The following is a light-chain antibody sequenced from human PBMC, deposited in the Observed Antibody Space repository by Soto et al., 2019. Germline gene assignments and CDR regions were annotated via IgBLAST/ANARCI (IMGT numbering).Light chain of an antibody. CDR1: QGISNY. J-gene: IGKJ5*01. CDR3: QQYDNRPSIT. Sequence: DIQMTQSPSSLSASVGDRVTITCQASQGISNYLHWYQQKPGKAPKLLIYDESYLETRVPSRFSGSGSGTDFIFIISSLQPEDIATYYCQQYDNRPSITFGQGTRLEIK. V-gene: IGKV1-33*01. CDR2: DES.